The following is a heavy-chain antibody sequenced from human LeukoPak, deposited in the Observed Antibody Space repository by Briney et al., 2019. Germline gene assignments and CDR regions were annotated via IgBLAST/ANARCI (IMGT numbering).Heavy chain of an antibody. D-gene: IGHD1-26*01. CDR1: GFIFDNYG. Sequence: PGGSLRLSCAASGFIFDNYGMNWVRQVPGKGLEWVSGINWSGGTTGYADSVKGRFTISRDNAKNSLYLQMNSLRAEDTAVYYCARGWEGYFDYWGQGTLVTVSS. CDR2: INWSGGTT. V-gene: IGHV3-20*04. CDR3: ARGWEGYFDY. J-gene: IGHJ4*02.